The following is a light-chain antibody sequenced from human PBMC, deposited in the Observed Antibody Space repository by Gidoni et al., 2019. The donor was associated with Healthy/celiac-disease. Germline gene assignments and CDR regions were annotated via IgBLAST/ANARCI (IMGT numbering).Light chain of an antibody. CDR3: QSYDSSLSGPVV. J-gene: IGLJ2*01. CDR2: GNS. CDR1: SSNIGAGYD. V-gene: IGLV1-40*01. Sequence: QSVLTQPPSVSGAPGQRVTISCTGRSSNIGAGYDVHWYQQLPGTAPKLLSYGNSNRPSGVPDRCSGSKSGTSASLAITGLQAEDEADYYCQSYDSSLSGPVVFGGGTKLTVL.